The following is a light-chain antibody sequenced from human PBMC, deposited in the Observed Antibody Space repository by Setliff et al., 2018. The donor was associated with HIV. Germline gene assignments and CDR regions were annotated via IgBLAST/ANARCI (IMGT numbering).Light chain of an antibody. Sequence: QSALTQPASVSGSPGQSITISCSGTSSDVGSYNFVSWYQQHPGKAPQLIIYDFSQRPSGVSSRFSGSKSGNTASLTISGLQAEDQADYYCCSYTSSLTYVFGTGTKVTVL. V-gene: IGLV2-14*03. CDR3: CSYTSSLTYV. CDR2: DFS. J-gene: IGLJ1*01. CDR1: SSDVGSYNF.